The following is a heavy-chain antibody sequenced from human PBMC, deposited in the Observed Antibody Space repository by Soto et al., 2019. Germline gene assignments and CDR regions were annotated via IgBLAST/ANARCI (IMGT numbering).Heavy chain of an antibody. CDR1: GFTFSSYA. Sequence: PGGSLRLSCAGSGFTFSSYAMSWVRQAPGKGLEWVSYISSSGSTIYYADSVKGRFTISRDNAKNSLYLQMNSLRAEDTAVYYCASGGLTSYSSGWLHGYWGQGTLVTVSS. V-gene: IGHV3-48*04. J-gene: IGHJ4*02. D-gene: IGHD6-19*01. CDR3: ASGGLTSYSSGWLHGY. CDR2: ISSSGSTI.